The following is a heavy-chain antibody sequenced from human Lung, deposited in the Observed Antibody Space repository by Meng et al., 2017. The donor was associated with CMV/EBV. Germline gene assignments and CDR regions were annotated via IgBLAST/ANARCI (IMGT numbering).Heavy chain of an antibody. D-gene: IGHD3-22*01. CDR3: ARAPRDSSGYYYPDY. J-gene: IGHJ4*02. CDR1: GFTFSSYS. CDR2: ISNSSSYI. Sequence: GESLKISCAASGFTFSSYSMNWVRQAPGKGLEWVSSISNSSSYIYYADSVKGRFTISRDNAKNSLYLQMNSLRAEDTAVYYCARAPRDSSGYYYPDYWGQGTLVTVSS. V-gene: IGHV3-21*01.